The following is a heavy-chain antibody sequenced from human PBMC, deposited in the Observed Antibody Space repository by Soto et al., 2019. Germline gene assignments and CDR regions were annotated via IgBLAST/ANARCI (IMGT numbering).Heavy chain of an antibody. D-gene: IGHD1-1*01. V-gene: IGHV4-31*03. Sequence: PSETLYLTCSVSGGSISTVGHYWPWIRQPPGKGLEWIGSIYKTGSTYYSKSLRSRLTMSGDASKGQFSLRLSCVTAADTAGYYCARATGTLRSRKRDYWGQGSLVTVSS. J-gene: IGHJ4*02. CDR2: IYKTGST. CDR1: GGSISTVGHY. CDR3: ARATGTLRSRKRDY.